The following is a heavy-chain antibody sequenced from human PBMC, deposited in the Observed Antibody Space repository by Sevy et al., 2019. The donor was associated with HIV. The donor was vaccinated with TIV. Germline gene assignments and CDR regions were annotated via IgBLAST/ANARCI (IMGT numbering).Heavy chain of an antibody. V-gene: IGHV3-23*01. CDR2: SGSGGTI. J-gene: IGHJ6*03. Sequence: GGSLRLSCAATGFTFKNYAFIWVRQAPGKGLEAVSGSGSGGTIYYADSVKGRFTISRDNSKNTVFLQMNSLTAADTAIYYCARVIEALYYDMDVWGKGTTVTVSS. D-gene: IGHD2-21*01. CDR3: ARVIEALYYDMDV. CDR1: GFTFKNYA.